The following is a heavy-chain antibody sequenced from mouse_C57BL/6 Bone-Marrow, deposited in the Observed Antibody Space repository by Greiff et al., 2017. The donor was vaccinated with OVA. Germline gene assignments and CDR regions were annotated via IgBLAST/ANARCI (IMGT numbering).Heavy chain of an antibody. V-gene: IGHV3-6*01. D-gene: IGHD1-2*01. CDR2: ISYDGSN. J-gene: IGHJ2*01. CDR1: GYSITSGYY. Sequence: DVKLQESGPGLVKPSQSLSLTCSVTGYSITSGYYWNWIRQFPGNKLEWMGYISYDGSNNYNPSLKNRISITRDTSKNQFFLKLNSVTTEDTATYYCARYGKTSYFDYWGQGTTLTVSS. CDR3: ARYGKTSYFDY.